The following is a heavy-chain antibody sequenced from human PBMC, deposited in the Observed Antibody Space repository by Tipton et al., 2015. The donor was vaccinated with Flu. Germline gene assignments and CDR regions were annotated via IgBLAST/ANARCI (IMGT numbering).Heavy chain of an antibody. CDR1: GFTFNNYE. V-gene: IGHV3-48*03. D-gene: IGHD2-2*03. J-gene: IGHJ6*02. CDR3: ARELVIVDVDVMDFGMDV. Sequence: GSLRLSCVASGFTFNNYEMNWVRQAPGKGLECISYISSSGGTIYYADSVKGRFTSSRDNDKDSLFLQMNSLRAEDTAVYYCARELVIVDVDVMDFGMDVWGQGTTVTVSS. CDR2: ISSSGGTI.